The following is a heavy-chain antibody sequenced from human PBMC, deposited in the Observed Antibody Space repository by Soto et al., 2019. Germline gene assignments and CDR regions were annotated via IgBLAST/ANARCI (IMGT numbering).Heavy chain of an antibody. CDR2: IYYSGTT. D-gene: IGHD3-10*01. Sequence: PSETLSLTCTVSGGSISNFYWSWIRQPPGKGLEWIGYIYYSGTTSYNPSLNSRVTISVDTSKNQFSLKLNSVTAADTAVYYCARESYYGSGATVVGYWGQGTLVTVSS. CDR1: GGSISNFY. CDR3: ARESYYGSGATVVGY. J-gene: IGHJ4*02. V-gene: IGHV4-59*01.